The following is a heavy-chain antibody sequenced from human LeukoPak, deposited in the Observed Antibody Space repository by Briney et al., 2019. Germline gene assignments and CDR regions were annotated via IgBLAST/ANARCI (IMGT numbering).Heavy chain of an antibody. J-gene: IGHJ3*02. CDR3: ARDYTMTHASDI. CDR2: IYYTGTT. Sequence: SETLSLTCTVSGGSMSDYYWGWIRQPPGKGLEWIGYIYYTGTTNYNPSHKGRVIISIDTSKNQFSLKLSSLTAADTALYYCARDYTMTHASDIWGQGTLVTVSS. D-gene: IGHD3-22*01. V-gene: IGHV4-59*01. CDR1: GGSMSDYY.